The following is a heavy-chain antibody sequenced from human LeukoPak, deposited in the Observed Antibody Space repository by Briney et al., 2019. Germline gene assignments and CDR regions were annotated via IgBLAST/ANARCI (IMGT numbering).Heavy chain of an antibody. Sequence: GGSLRLSCAASGFTFDDYAMHWVRQAPGKGLEWVSGLSWESHTVAYADSVKGRFTISRDNAKNSLYLQMDSLRPEDTALYYCYHAGYWGQGTLVTVST. D-gene: IGHD1-14*01. V-gene: IGHV3-9*01. CDR1: GFTFDDYA. J-gene: IGHJ4*02. CDR2: LSWESHTV. CDR3: YHAGY.